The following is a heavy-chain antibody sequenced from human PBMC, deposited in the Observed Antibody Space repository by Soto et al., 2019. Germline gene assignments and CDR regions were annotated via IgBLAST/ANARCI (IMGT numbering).Heavy chain of an antibody. J-gene: IGHJ4*02. CDR2: IYWDDDK. CDR3: THRSRADLNWNFGY. D-gene: IGHD1-20*01. CDR1: GFSLSTSEVA. V-gene: IGHV2-5*02. Sequence: SGPTLVRPTQTLTLTCTFSGFSLSTSEVAVGCVRQPPGKALEWLALIYWDDDKRYSPSLNNRLTITKDTSKNQVVLTMTNMDPVDTGTYYCTHRSRADLNWNFGYWGQGTLVTVSS.